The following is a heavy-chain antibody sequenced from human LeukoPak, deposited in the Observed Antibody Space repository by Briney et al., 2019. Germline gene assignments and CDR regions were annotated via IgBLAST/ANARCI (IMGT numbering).Heavy chain of an antibody. J-gene: IGHJ4*02. CDR2: IFYSGGA. V-gene: IGHV4-59*01. CDR1: GGSISSYY. D-gene: IGHD6-13*01. Sequence: SETLSLTCTVSGGSISSYYWSWIRQPPGKGLEWIGYIFYSGGANYNPSLKSRVTISVDTSKNQFSLKLSSVTAADTAVYYCAIGRYSSSWYDWGQGTLVTVSS. CDR3: AIGRYSSSWYD.